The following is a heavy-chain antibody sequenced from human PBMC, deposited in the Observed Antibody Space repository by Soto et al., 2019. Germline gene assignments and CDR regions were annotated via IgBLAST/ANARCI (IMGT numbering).Heavy chain of an antibody. CDR1: GYTFTSYY. CDR2: INPSGGST. CDR3: ASSIAARSRFDY. J-gene: IGHJ4*02. D-gene: IGHD6-6*01. Sequence: QVQLVQSGAEVKKPGASVKVSCKASGYTFTSYYMHWVRQAPGQGLEWIGIINPSGGSTSYPQKFQGRVTMTRDTSPGTVYMELGSLRSEDTAVYYCASSIAARSRFDYWVQGTLVTVSS. V-gene: IGHV1-46*03.